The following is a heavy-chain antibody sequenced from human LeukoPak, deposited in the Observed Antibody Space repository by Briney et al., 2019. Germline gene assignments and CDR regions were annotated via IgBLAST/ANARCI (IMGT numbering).Heavy chain of an antibody. CDR3: ATNLRSAPG. CDR1: GFTFSGYS. Sequence: GGSLRLSCAASGFTFSGYSMNWVRQAPGKGLEWVSYISGSSGTIYYADSVKGRFTISRDNAKNSLYLQMNSLRAEDTAVYYCATNLRSAPGWGQGTLVTVSS. J-gene: IGHJ4*02. D-gene: IGHD6-6*01. V-gene: IGHV3-48*01. CDR2: ISGSSGTI.